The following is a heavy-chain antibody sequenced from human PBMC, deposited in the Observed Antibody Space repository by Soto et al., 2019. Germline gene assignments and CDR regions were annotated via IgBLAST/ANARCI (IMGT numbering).Heavy chain of an antibody. CDR3: ARDGEQQLAYYYYYGMDV. CDR1: GFTFSSYG. J-gene: IGHJ6*02. CDR2: IWYDGSNK. Sequence: QVQLVESGGGVVQPGRSLRLSCAASGFTFSSYGMHWVRQAPGKGLEWVAVIWYDGSNKYYADSVKGRFTISRDNSKNTLYLQMNSLRAEATAVYYCARDGEQQLAYYYYYGMDVWGQGTTVTVSS. D-gene: IGHD6-13*01. V-gene: IGHV3-33*01.